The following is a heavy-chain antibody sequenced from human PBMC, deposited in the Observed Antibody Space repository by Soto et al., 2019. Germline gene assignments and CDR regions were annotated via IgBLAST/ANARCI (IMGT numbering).Heavy chain of an antibody. D-gene: IGHD4-4*01. Sequence: QVQLVESGGGVVQPGRSLRLSCAASGFTFSSYGMHWVRQAPGKGLEWVAVISYYGSNKYYADSVKGRFTISRDNSKNTLYLQMNSLRAEDTAVYYCAKDPPRMTTEYYFDYWGQGTLVTVSS. CDR3: AKDPPRMTTEYYFDY. CDR1: GFTFSSYG. CDR2: ISYYGSNK. J-gene: IGHJ4*02. V-gene: IGHV3-30*18.